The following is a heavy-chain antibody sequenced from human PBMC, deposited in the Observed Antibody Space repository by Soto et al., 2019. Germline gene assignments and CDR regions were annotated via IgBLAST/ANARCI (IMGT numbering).Heavy chain of an antibody. CDR3: AREAWSGNYKGTYYYYYGMDV. CDR2: IYYSGST. J-gene: IGHJ6*02. CDR1: GGSVSSGSYY. V-gene: IGHV4-61*01. Sequence: QVQLQESGPGLVKPSETLSLTCTVSGGSVSSGSYYWSWIRQPPGKGLEWIGYIYYSGSTNYNPSLKSRVTISVDTSKNQFSLKLSSVTAADTAVYYCAREAWSGNYKGTYYYYYGMDVWGQGTTVTVSS. D-gene: IGHD3-3*01.